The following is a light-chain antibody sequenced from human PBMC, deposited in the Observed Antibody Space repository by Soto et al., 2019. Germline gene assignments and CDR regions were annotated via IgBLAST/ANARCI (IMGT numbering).Light chain of an antibody. CDR3: SSYTSSSTLYD. J-gene: IGLJ1*01. CDR2: DVS. CDR1: SSDVGGYNY. Sequence: QSALTQPASVSGSPGQSITISCTGTSSDVGGYNYVSWYQQHPGKVPKLMIYDVSNRPSGVSNRFSGSKSGNTASLTISGLQAEDEADYYCSSYTSSSTLYDFGTGTKVTVL. V-gene: IGLV2-14*01.